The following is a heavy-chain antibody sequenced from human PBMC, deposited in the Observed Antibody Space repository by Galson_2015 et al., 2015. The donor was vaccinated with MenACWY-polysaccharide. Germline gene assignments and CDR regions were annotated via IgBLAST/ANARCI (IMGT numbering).Heavy chain of an antibody. J-gene: IGHJ6*03. CDR1: GFTFSSYW. V-gene: IGHV3-74*01. Sequence: SLRLSCAASGFTFSSYWMHWVRQVPGKGLVWLSCINSDGSSTNYADSVKGRFTISRENAKNKGYLQMNSLRAEDTDVYYCARQCGPGNAGTPACIDVWGKGTTVTVSS. CDR2: INSDGSST. CDR3: ARQCGPGNAGTPACIDV. D-gene: IGHD1-1*01.